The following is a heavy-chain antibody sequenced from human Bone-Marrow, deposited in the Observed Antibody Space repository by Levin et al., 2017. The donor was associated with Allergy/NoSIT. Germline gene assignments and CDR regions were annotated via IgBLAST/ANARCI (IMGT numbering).Heavy chain of an antibody. CDR2: IIPLFRTA. J-gene: IGHJ6*02. Sequence: SVKVSCKASGGTFRSSAISWVRQAPGQGLEWMGGIIPLFRTADYAQKFQGRITISADESTGTAYMELRSLRSEDTALYYCATVVDRETLGGNYFYGLDVWGQGTTVTVSS. CDR3: ATVVDRETLGGNYFYGLDV. V-gene: IGHV1-69*13. D-gene: IGHD3-16*01. CDR1: GGTFRSSA.